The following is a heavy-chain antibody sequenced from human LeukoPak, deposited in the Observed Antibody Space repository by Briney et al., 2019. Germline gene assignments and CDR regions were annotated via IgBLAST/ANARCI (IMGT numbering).Heavy chain of an antibody. V-gene: IGHV3-11*04. J-gene: IGHJ3*02. Sequence: PGGSLRLSCAASGFTFSDYYMSWIRQAPGKGLEWVSYISSSGSTIYYADSVKGRFTISRDNAKNSLYLQMNSLRAEDTAVYYCARDFRYSSWYPLPDAFDIWGQGTMVTVSS. CDR3: ARDFRYSSWYPLPDAFDI. CDR2: ISSSGSTI. CDR1: GFTFSDYY. D-gene: IGHD6-13*01.